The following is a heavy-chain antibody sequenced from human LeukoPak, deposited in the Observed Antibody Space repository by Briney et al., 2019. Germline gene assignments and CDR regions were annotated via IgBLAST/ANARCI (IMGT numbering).Heavy chain of an antibody. J-gene: IGHJ3*02. CDR3: ASSVDMHHYYDSSGYYLTGAFDI. Sequence: KPSETLSLTCAVSGYSISSGYYWGWIRQPPGKELEWIGSIYHSGSTYYNPSLKSRVTISVDTSKNQFSLKLSSVTAADTAVYYCASSVDMHHYYDSSGYYLTGAFDIWGQGTMVTVSS. CDR1: GYSISSGYY. D-gene: IGHD3-22*01. V-gene: IGHV4-38-2*01. CDR2: IYHSGST.